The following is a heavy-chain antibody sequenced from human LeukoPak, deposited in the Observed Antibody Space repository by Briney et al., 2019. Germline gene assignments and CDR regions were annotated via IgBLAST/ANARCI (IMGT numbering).Heavy chain of an antibody. J-gene: IGHJ6*03. V-gene: IGHV3-66*01. CDR2: IYTGGDT. Sequence: GGSLRLSCAASGFTVSSNYMSWVRQAPGKGLEWVSGIYTGGDTYYADSVKDRFTISRDNSKNTLYLQMNSLRAEDTAVYYCASGAGGYYYYMDVWGKGTPVTVSS. CDR1: GFTVSSNY. D-gene: IGHD3-16*01. CDR3: ASGAGGYYYYMDV.